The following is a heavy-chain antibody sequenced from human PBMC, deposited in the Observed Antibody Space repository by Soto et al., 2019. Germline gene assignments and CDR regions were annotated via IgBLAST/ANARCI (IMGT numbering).Heavy chain of an antibody. CDR1: GYTFTSYG. CDR2: ISAYNGNT. Sequence: ASVKVSCKASGYTFTSYGISWVRQAPGQGLEWMGWISAYNGNTNYAQKLQGRVTMTTDTSTSTAYMELRSLRSDDTAVYYCARDHERAIAAAGSNWFDPWGQGTLVTVSS. V-gene: IGHV1-18*04. D-gene: IGHD6-13*01. CDR3: ARDHERAIAAAGSNWFDP. J-gene: IGHJ5*02.